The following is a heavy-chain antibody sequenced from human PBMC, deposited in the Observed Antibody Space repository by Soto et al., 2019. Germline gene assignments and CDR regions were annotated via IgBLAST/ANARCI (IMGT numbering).Heavy chain of an antibody. V-gene: IGHV4-31*03. D-gene: IGHD1-1*01. CDR1: CGSISRGVEGSY. CDR2: IYYTGNT. Sequence: QVQLQESGPGLVKPSQTLSLICIVSCGSISRGVEGSYWTWIRQHPGKGLEWIGYIYYTGNTYYTPSLKSRPTISLDTSENLLSLEMTSVTAADTAISFCASGHDAYKVRYWGQGTLVTVSS. J-gene: IGHJ4*02. CDR3: ASGHDAYKVRY.